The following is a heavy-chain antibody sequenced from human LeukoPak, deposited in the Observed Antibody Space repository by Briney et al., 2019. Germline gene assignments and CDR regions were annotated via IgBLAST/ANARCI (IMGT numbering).Heavy chain of an antibody. CDR2: ISSGSSTI. V-gene: IGHV3-48*01. Sequence: GGSLRLSCAASGFTFNTYSMNWVRQAPGKGLEWISYISSGSSTIYYADSVKGRFTISRDNSRSTLYLQMNSLRPEDTAIYYCAREGYYGSGSPPSLYFDYWGQGTLVTVSS. CDR1: GFTFNTYS. D-gene: IGHD3-10*01. CDR3: AREGYYGSGSPPSLYFDY. J-gene: IGHJ4*02.